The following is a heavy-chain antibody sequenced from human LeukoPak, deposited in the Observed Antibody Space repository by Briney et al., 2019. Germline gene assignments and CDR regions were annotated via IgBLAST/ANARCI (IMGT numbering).Heavy chain of an antibody. CDR3: ARGYGDYEEYFDH. CDR2: ISSSSSTI. Sequence: GGSLRLSCAASGFIFSTYSMNWVRQAPGKGLEWISYISSSSSTIYYADSVKGRSTISRDKAKNSLYLQMNSLRAEDTAVYYCARGYGDYEEYFDHWGQGILVTVSS. D-gene: IGHD4-17*01. V-gene: IGHV3-48*01. CDR1: GFIFSTYS. J-gene: IGHJ4*02.